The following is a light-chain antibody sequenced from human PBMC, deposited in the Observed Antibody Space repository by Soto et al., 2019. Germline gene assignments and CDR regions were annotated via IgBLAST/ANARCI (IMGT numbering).Light chain of an antibody. CDR3: QQYNTYSPERT. V-gene: IGKV1-5*01. J-gene: IGKJ1*01. CDR2: DAS. CDR1: QSIGRW. Sequence: DIQMTQSPSTLSAFVGYRVTITCRSSQSIGRWLAWYQQKPGKAPKLLIYDASSLESGVPSRFSGSGSGTEFTLTISSLQPDDFATYYCQQYNTYSPERTFGQGTKVDI.